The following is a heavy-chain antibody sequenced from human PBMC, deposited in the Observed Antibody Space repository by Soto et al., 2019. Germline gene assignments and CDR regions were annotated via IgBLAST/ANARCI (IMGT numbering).Heavy chain of an antibody. CDR1: GFTFSSYA. J-gene: IGHJ4*02. D-gene: IGHD2-15*01. CDR2: ISGSGGST. V-gene: IGHV3-23*01. Sequence: GGSLRLSCAASGFTFSSYAMSWVRQAPGKGLEWVSAISGSGGSTYYADSVKGRFTISRDSSKNTLYLQMNSLRAEDTAVYYCAKDQCRGGSCYYPPRLFDYWGQGTLVTVSS. CDR3: AKDQCRGGSCYYPPRLFDY.